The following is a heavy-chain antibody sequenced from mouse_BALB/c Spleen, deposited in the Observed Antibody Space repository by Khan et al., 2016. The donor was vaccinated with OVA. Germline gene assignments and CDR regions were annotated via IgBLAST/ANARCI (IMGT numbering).Heavy chain of an antibody. CDR3: ARVYWGDFDY. V-gene: IGHV3-2*02. J-gene: IGHJ2*01. D-gene: IGHD1-1*01. CDR2: ISYSGNT. CDR1: GYSITSDYA. Sequence: EVQLQESGPGLVKPSQSLSLTCTVTGYSITSDYAWNWIRQFPGNKLEWMGFISYSGNTNYNPSLKSRISITRATSKNQFFLQLNSVTTEDTATYYCARVYWGDFDYWGQGNTLTVSS.